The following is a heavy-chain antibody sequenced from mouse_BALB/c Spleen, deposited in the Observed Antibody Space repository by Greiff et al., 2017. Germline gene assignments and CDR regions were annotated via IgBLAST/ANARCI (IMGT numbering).Heavy chain of an antibody. D-gene: IGHD2-3*01. CDR1: GFDFSRYW. CDR3: ARSFYDGYYEGFAY. V-gene: IGHV4-1*02. CDR2: INPDSSTI. Sequence: EVKLMESGGGLVQPGGSLKLSCAASGFDFSRYWMSWVRQAPGKGLEWIGEINPDSSTINYTPSLKDKFIISRDNAKNTLYLQMSKVRSEDTALYYCARSFYDGYYEGFAYWGQGTLVTVSA. J-gene: IGHJ3*01.